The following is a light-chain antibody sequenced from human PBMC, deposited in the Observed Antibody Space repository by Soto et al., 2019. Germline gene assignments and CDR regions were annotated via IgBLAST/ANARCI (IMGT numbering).Light chain of an antibody. J-gene: IGKJ1*01. CDR2: GAS. CDR3: HQYSNWPRT. V-gene: IGKV3-15*01. Sequence: EIVMTQSPATLSVSPGERATLSCRASQSVSSNLAWYQQKPGQAPRLLLYGASTRATGIPARFSGSGSGTEFNLTSSSLQSDDFAVYDCHQYSNWPRTFGQGTKVEIK. CDR1: QSVSSN.